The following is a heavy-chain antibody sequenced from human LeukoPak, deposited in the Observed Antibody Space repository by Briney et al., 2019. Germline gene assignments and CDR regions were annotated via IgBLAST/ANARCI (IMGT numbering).Heavy chain of an antibody. J-gene: IGHJ4*02. V-gene: IGHV3-23*01. CDR3: AKRRVNYYGSGSYYFDY. Sequence: GGSLRPSCAASGFTFSSYAMSWVRQAPGKGLEWVSAISGSGGSTYYADSVKGRFTISRDNSKNTLYLQMNSLRAEDTAVYYCAKRRVNYYGSGSYYFDYWGQGTLVTVSS. D-gene: IGHD3-10*01. CDR1: GFTFSSYA. CDR2: ISGSGGST.